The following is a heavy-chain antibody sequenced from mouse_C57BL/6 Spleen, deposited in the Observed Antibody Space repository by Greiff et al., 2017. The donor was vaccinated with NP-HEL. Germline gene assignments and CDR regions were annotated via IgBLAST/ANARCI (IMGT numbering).Heavy chain of an antibody. CDR3: ARLRLNDHFDY. J-gene: IGHJ2*01. V-gene: IGHV1-7*01. Sequence: VQLQQSGAELAKPGASVKLSCKASGYTFTSYWMHWVKQRPGQGLEWIGYINPSSGYTKYNQKFKDKATLTADKSYSTAYMQLSSLTYEDSAVYYCARLRLNDHFDYWGQGTTLTVSS. CDR1: GYTFTSYW. D-gene: IGHD2-4*01. CDR2: INPSSGYT.